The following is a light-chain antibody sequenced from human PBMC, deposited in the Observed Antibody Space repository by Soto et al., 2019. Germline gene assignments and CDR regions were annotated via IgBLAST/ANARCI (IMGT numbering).Light chain of an antibody. V-gene: IGKV1-5*03. CDR3: QQCSSYPWA. CDR2: KAS. CDR1: QSISCW. Sequence: DIQMTQSPSTLSASVGDRVTITCRASQSISCWLAWYQQKPGKAPKLLIYKASSLQSGVPSRFSGSGSGTEFTLTISSLQPDDFAAYYCQQCSSYPWAFGQGTKVEIK. J-gene: IGKJ1*01.